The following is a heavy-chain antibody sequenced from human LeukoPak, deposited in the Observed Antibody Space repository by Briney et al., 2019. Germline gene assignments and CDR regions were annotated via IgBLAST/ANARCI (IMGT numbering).Heavy chain of an antibody. Sequence: GGSLRLSCAVSGITLSNYGMSWVRQAPGKGLEWVAGISDRGSRTNYADSVKGRFSISRDNSENTLYLQMNSLRADDTAVYYCAHRYGDYWGQGTRVTVSS. D-gene: IGHD4-17*01. J-gene: IGHJ4*02. CDR3: AHRYGDY. V-gene: IGHV3-23*01. CDR1: GITLSNYG. CDR2: ISDRGSRT.